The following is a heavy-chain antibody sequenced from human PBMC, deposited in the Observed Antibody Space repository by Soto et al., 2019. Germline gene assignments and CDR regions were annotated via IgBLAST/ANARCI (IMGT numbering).Heavy chain of an antibody. CDR2: IISSISYI. J-gene: IGHJ6*02. CDR1: GFTFSSYS. CDR3: ARFSVLALSSPFYYYYGMDV. Sequence: GSLRLSCAASGFTFSSYSMNWVRQAPGKGLEWVSSIISSISYIYYADSVKGRFTISRDNAKSSLYLQMNSLRAEDTAVYYCARFSVLALSSPFYYYYGMDVWGQGTTVTVSS. V-gene: IGHV3-21*01. D-gene: IGHD6-19*01.